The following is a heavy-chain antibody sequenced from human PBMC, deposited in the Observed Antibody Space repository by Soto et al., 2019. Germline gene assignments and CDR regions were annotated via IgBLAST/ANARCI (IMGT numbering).Heavy chain of an antibody. CDR2: IIPIFGTA. CDR3: ARGRGYYDSSGYYSPGAFDI. J-gene: IGHJ3*02. V-gene: IGHV1-69*13. D-gene: IGHD3-22*01. Sequence: SVKVSCKASGGTFSSYAISWVRQAPGQGLEWMGGIIPIFGTANYAQKFQGRVTITADESTSTAYMELSSLRSEDTAVYYCARGRGYYDSSGYYSPGAFDIWGQGPMVTVS. CDR1: GGTFSSYA.